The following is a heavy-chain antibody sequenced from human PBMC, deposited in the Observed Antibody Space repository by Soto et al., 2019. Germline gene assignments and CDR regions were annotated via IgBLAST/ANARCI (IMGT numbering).Heavy chain of an antibody. Sequence: GGSLRLSCAASGFTFSSYSMNWVRQAPGKGLEWVSSISSSSSYIYYADSVKGRFTISRDNAKNSLYLQMSSLRAEDTAVYYCARDPSSGRVDYWGQGALVTVSS. CDR2: ISSSSSYI. J-gene: IGHJ4*02. CDR1: GFTFSSYS. CDR3: ARDPSSGRVDY. V-gene: IGHV3-21*01. D-gene: IGHD6-19*01.